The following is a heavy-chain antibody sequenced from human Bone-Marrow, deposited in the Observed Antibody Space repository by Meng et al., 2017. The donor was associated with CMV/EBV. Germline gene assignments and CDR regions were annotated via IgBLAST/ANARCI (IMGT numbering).Heavy chain of an antibody. CDR3: ARGPVLDIVVVPAAIDYYGMDV. CDR2: INWNGGST. J-gene: IGHJ6*02. D-gene: IGHD2-2*02. Sequence: GGSLRLSCAASGFTFDDYGMSWVRQAPGKGLEWVSGINWNGGSTGYADSVKGRFTISRDNAKNSLYLQMNSLRAEDTAVYYCARGPVLDIVVVPAAIDYYGMDVWGQGTTVTVSS. V-gene: IGHV3-20*04. CDR1: GFTFDDYG.